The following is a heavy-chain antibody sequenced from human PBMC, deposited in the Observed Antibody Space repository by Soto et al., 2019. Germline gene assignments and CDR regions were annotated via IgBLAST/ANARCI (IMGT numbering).Heavy chain of an antibody. Sequence: QVQLQQSGPGLVEPSQTLSLTCAISGDSVSSNSAAWNWIRQSPSRGLEWLGRTYYRSKWFNDYAVAVKRRIIINTDTSKNHFSLQLNSVTPEDTAVYYCARELRRGSVWYWTEYWGQGTLVTVSS. CDR2: TYYRSKWFN. CDR1: GDSVSSNSAA. J-gene: IGHJ4*02. CDR3: ARELRRGSVWYWTEY. D-gene: IGHD6-19*01. V-gene: IGHV6-1*01.